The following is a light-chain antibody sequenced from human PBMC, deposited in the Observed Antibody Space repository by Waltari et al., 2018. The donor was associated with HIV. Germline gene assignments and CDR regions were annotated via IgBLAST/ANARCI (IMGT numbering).Light chain of an antibody. CDR1: SSNIGNNY. Sequence: QSVLTQPPSVSAAPGQKVTISCSGASSNIGNNYVAWYQQVPGTAPKLLIYDKNKRPSGIPDRVSGCKSGPSATLDIAGLQTGDEADYYCGTWDSALSGHYVFGTGTKVTVL. CDR3: GTWDSALSGHYV. V-gene: IGLV1-51*01. J-gene: IGLJ1*01. CDR2: DKN.